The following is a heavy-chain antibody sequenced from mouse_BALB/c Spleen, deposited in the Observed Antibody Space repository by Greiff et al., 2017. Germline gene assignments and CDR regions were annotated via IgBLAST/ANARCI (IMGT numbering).Heavy chain of an antibody. D-gene: IGHD1-1*01. J-gene: IGHJ2*01. V-gene: IGHV1S81*02. CDR1: GYAFTSYY. CDR2: INPSNGGT. CDR3: TRRDYYYFDY. Sequence: VQLQQPGAELVKPGASVKLSCKASGYAFTSYYMYWVKQRPGQGLEWIGGINPSNGGTNFNEKFKSKATLTVDKSSSTAYMQLSSLTSEDSAVYYCTRRDYYYFDYWGQGTTLTVSS.